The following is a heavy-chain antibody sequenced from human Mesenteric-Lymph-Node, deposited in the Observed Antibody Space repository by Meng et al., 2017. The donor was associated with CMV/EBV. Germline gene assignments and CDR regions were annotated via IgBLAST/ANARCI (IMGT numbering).Heavy chain of an antibody. Sequence: SLKISCAASGFTFDDYAMHWVRQAPGKGLEWVSGISWNSGSLGYADAVKGRFTISRDNAKNSLYLQMNSLRAEDTALYYCAKEYAQWLVNCWFDPWGQGTLVTVSS. V-gene: IGHV3-9*01. CDR1: GFTFDDYA. CDR2: ISWNSGSL. J-gene: IGHJ5*02. D-gene: IGHD6-19*01. CDR3: AKEYAQWLVNCWFDP.